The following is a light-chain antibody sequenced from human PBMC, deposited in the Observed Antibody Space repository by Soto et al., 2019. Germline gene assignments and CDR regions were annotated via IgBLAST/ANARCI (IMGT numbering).Light chain of an antibody. CDR2: QAS. Sequence: DIQMTQSPSTLSASIVDRVTIACLASQSISSWLAWYQQKPGKAPNLLIYQASILQSGVPSTFAGSGSGTEFTLTIHSLQPDDFATYYCQQYDSYPWTFGQGTKVDIK. J-gene: IGKJ1*01. CDR3: QQYDSYPWT. V-gene: IGKV1-5*03. CDR1: QSISSW.